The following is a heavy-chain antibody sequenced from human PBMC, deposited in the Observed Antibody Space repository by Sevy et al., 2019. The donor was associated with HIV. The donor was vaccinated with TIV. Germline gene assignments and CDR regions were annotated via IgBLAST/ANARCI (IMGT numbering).Heavy chain of an antibody. D-gene: IGHD7-27*01. CDR1: GFTFSSYA. CDR3: AKGELGTSHLIDY. V-gene: IGHV3-23*01. CDR2: ISGSGGST. J-gene: IGHJ4*02. Sequence: GGSLRLACAASGFTFSSYAMSWVRRAPGKGLEWVSAISGSGGSTDYADSVKGRFTISRDNSKNTLYLQMNSLRAEDTAVYYSAKGELGTSHLIDYWGQGTLVTVSS.